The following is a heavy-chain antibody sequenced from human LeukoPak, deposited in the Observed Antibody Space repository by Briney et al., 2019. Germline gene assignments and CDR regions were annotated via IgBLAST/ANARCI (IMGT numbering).Heavy chain of an antibody. D-gene: IGHD2-21*02. CDR1: GYSFTTYW. V-gene: IGHV5-51*01. CDR2: IYPSDSNT. Sequence: GESLKISCKGSGYSFTTYWIGWVRQMPGKGLEWMGIIYPSDSNTRYSPSFQGQVTISADKSINTAYLQWSSLKASDTAMYYCARHEICGGDCSYFHYWGQGTLVTVSS. CDR3: ARHEICGGDCSYFHY. J-gene: IGHJ4*02.